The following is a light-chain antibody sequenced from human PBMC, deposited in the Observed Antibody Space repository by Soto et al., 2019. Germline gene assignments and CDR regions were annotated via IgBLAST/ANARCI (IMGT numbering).Light chain of an antibody. CDR2: DAS. Sequence: DIQMTQSPSSLSASVGDRVTITCQASQDIKNYLNWYQQKSGKAPKLLIYDASDLETGVPSRFSGSGSGTDFTFTINSLQPEDIATYYCQQYGGSPRTFGRGTKVELK. V-gene: IGKV1-33*01. CDR3: QQYGGSPRT. CDR1: QDIKNY. J-gene: IGKJ1*01.